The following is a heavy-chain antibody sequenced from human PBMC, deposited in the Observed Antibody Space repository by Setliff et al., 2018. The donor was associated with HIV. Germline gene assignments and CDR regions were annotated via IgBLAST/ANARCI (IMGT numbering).Heavy chain of an antibody. J-gene: IGHJ3*02. CDR2: VNHGGSF. CDR1: GGSFGAYY. CDR3: SREERGWTNRGAFDI. D-gene: IGHD6-19*01. V-gene: IGHV4-34*01. Sequence: SETLSLTCAVYGGSFGAYYWSWIRQPPGKGLEWIGEVNHGGSFNYNPSLKTRVTISVDTSKNQFSLKLTSVTATDTAIYYCSREERGWTNRGAFDIWGQGTMVTVSS.